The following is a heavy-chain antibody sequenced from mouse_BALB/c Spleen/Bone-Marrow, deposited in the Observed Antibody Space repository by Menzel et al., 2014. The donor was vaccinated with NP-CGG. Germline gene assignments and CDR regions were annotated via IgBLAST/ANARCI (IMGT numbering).Heavy chain of an antibody. J-gene: IGHJ2*01. Sequence: QVQLQQSGAEVVRPGASVKPSCKASGYTFTGYWMNWVKQRPGQGLEWIGMIDPSDSEIHYNPMFRDKATLTVDKSSSTAYMQLSSLTSDDSAVYYRVRKYGKVGDYWGQGTTLTVSS. V-gene: IGHV1-61*01. CDR2: IDPSDSEI. CDR1: GYTFTGYW. CDR3: VRKYGKVGDY. D-gene: IGHD2-10*02.